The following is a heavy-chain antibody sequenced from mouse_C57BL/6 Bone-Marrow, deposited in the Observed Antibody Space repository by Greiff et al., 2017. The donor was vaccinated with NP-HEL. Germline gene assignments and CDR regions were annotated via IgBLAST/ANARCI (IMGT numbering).Heavy chain of an antibody. Sequence: VQLQQSGAELVRPGTSVKVSCKASGYAFTNYLIAWVKQRPGQGLAWIGVINPGSGGTNYNEKFKGKAPLHADKSSSTAYLQLSSLTSEDSAVYFCAIRRSYAMDYWGQGTSVTVSS. CDR3: AIRRSYAMDY. V-gene: IGHV1-54*01. J-gene: IGHJ4*01. CDR2: INPGSGGT. CDR1: GYAFTNYL.